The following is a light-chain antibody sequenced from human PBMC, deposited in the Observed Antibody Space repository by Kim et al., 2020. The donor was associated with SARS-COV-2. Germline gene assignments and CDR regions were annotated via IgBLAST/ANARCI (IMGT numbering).Light chain of an antibody. Sequence: VSTGQTPSLTCSVDKMWDKYACWYQQKPGQSPVLVIYQDSKRPTGIPERFSGSNSGNTATLTISGTQAMDEADYYCQAWDSSTVVFGGGTQLTVL. CDR1: KMWDKY. J-gene: IGLJ2*01. CDR2: QDS. CDR3: QAWDSSTVV. V-gene: IGLV3-1*01.